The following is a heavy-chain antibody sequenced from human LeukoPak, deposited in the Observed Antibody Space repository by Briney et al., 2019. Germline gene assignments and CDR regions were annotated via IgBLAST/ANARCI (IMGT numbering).Heavy chain of an antibody. CDR1: GYPFTGYY. D-gene: IGHD3-3*01. CDR3: ARETELRFLEWPYYFDY. J-gene: IGHJ4*02. Sequence: ASVKVSCKASGYPFTGYYVHWVRQAPGQGLEWMGWISAYNGNTNYAQKLQGRVTMTTDTSTSTAYMELRSLRSDDTAVYYCARETELRFLEWPYYFDYWGQGTLVTVSS. V-gene: IGHV1-18*04. CDR2: ISAYNGNT.